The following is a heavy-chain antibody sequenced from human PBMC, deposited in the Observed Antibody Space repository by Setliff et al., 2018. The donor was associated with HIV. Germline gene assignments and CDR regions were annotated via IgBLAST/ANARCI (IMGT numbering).Heavy chain of an antibody. D-gene: IGHD3-16*02. CDR1: GFTFRTYG. CDR3: AKVFWGGYPTPDASDI. J-gene: IGHJ3*02. V-gene: IGHV3-23*01. Sequence: PGGSLRLSCVVSGFTFRTYGMSWVRQAPGKGLEWVSGISGSGATTFYADSAKGRCTISRDNSKNTLHLQLNSLRAEDTAVYYCAKVFWGGYPTPDASDIWGQGTMVTVSS. CDR2: ISGSGATT.